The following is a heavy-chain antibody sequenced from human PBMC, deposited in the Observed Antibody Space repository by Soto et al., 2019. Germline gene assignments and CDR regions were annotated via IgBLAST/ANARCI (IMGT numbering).Heavy chain of an antibody. CDR2: VFYTGSS. D-gene: IGHD1-1*01. CDR1: GGSFSAYY. V-gene: IGHV4-34*11. J-gene: IGHJ6*02. Sequence: SETLSLTCAVYGGSFSAYYWGWFRQPPGKGLEWIATVFYTGSSYYNSSLQSRATISVDTSKNRISLDLRSVTAADTAIYYCARHGHVRERPFYYYGMDVWGQGTTVTVSS. CDR3: ARHGHVRERPFYYYGMDV.